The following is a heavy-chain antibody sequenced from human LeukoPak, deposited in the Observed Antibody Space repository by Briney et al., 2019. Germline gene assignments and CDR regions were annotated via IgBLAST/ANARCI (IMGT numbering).Heavy chain of an antibody. D-gene: IGHD6-13*01. V-gene: IGHV3-7*01. J-gene: IGHJ4*02. CDR2: IKQDGSER. CDR3: ARMSSSSWFVCDY. CDR1: GFTFSSYW. Sequence: QPGGSLRLSCAASGFTFSSYWMTWVRQVPGKGLERVANIKQDGSERYYVDSVTGRFAISRDNAKNSLYLQMNSLRAEDTAVYYCARMSSSSWFVCDYWGQGTLVTVSS.